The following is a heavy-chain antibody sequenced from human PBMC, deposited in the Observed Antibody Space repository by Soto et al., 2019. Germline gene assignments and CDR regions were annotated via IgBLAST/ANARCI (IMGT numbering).Heavy chain of an antibody. Sequence: QVQLVQSGAEVKKPGASVKVSCKASGYTFTSYGISWVRQAPGQGLEWMGWISAYNGNTNYAQKLQGRVTMTTDTSTSTAYMELSGLRSGDTAVYYCARVPRYYDSRDPKGYFQHWGQGTLVTVSS. J-gene: IGHJ1*01. CDR2: ISAYNGNT. V-gene: IGHV1-18*01. D-gene: IGHD3-22*01. CDR3: ARVPRYYDSRDPKGYFQH. CDR1: GYTFTSYG.